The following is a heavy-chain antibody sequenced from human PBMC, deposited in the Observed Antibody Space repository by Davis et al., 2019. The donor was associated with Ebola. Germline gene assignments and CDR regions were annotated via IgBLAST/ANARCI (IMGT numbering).Heavy chain of an antibody. CDR2: ISGSGGST. D-gene: IGHD1-1*01. CDR1: GFTFSSYA. Sequence: GESLKISCAASGFTFSSYAMSWVRQAPGKGLEWVSAISGSGGSTYYADSVKGRFTISSDNSKNTLYLQMNSLRAEDTAVYYCAKDPVPIDPWGQGTLVTVPS. V-gene: IGHV3-23*01. CDR3: AKDPVPIDP. J-gene: IGHJ5*02.